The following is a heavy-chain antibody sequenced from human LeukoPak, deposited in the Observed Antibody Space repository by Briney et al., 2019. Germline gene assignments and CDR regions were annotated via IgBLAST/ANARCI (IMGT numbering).Heavy chain of an antibody. CDR3: ATYRLGAATFDY. J-gene: IGHJ4*02. CDR2: IHHSGTA. Sequence: SETLSLTCTVSGGSISSSIYYWGWIRQPPGKGLEWIGSIHHSGTAYYNPSLKSRVTISVDTSKNQFSLKLSSVTAADTAVYYCATYRLGAATFDYWGQGTLVTVSS. V-gene: IGHV4-39*01. D-gene: IGHD6-13*01. CDR1: GGSISSSIYY.